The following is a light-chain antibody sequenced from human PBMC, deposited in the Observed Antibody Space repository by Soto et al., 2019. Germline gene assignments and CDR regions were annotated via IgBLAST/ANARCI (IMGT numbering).Light chain of an antibody. CDR1: QSVTSND. V-gene: IGKV3-20*01. CDR2: GAS. CDR3: QQYGSSPT. J-gene: IGKJ1*01. Sequence: EIELTQSPGTLSLSPGERATLSCRASQSVTSNDLAWYQHKPGQAPRLLIYGASSRATGIPDRFSGSGSGTDFTLIISRLEPEDFAVYYCQQYGSSPTFGQGTKVEI.